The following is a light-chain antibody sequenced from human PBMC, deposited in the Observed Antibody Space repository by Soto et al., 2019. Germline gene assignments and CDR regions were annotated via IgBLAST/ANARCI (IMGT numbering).Light chain of an antibody. Sequence: SYELTQPPSVSVAPGKTARITCGGNNIGSKSVHWYQQKPGQAPVLVIYYDSDRPSGIPERFSGSNSGNTATLTISRVEAGEEADDYCHVCGSSSDRPASVFGTGTKVTVL. CDR3: HVCGSSSDRPASV. J-gene: IGLJ1*01. CDR2: YDS. V-gene: IGLV3-21*04. CDR1: NIGSKS.